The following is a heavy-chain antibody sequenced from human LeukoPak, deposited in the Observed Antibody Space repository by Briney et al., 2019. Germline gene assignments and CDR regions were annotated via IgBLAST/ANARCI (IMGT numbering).Heavy chain of an antibody. CDR2: INPSGGST. CDR1: GYTFTSYY. V-gene: IGHV1-46*01. J-gene: IGHJ4*02. CDR3: ARGYSGYDFDY. Sequence: ASVKVSCKASGYTFTSYYMHWVRQAPGQGLEWMGIINPSGGSTSYAQKFQGRVTMTRDTSTRTVYMELSSPRSEDTAVYYCARGYSGYDFDYWGQGTLVTVSS. D-gene: IGHD5-12*01.